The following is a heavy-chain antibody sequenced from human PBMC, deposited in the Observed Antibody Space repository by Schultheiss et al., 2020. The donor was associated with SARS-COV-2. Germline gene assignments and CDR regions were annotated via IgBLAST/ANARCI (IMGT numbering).Heavy chain of an antibody. V-gene: IGHV1-18*04. CDR2: ISAYNGNT. J-gene: IGHJ3*02. CDR3: ARGGITIFGVVTHDAFDI. D-gene: IGHD3-3*01. Sequence: ASVKVSCKASGYTFTGYYMHWVRQAPGQGLEWMGWISAYNGNTNYAQKLQGRVTMTTDTSTSTAYMELRSLRSDDTAVYYCARGGITIFGVVTHDAFDIWGQGTMVTVSS. CDR1: GYTFTGYY.